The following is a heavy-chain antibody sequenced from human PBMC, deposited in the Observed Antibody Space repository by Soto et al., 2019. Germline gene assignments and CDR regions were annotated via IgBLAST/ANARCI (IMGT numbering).Heavy chain of an antibody. CDR1: GFSLSTTGVG. Sequence: QITLKESGPTLVKPTQTLTLTCTFSGFSLSTTGVGVGWIRQPAGKALEWLALIYWDDDKRYSPFLNSRLTITKDTTKNQVVLTMTNMDPLDTATYYCARARLFCTGGSCTPWFDYWGQGTLVTVSS. J-gene: IGHJ4*02. V-gene: IGHV2-5*02. CDR2: IYWDDDK. D-gene: IGHD2-15*01. CDR3: ARARLFCTGGSCTPWFDY.